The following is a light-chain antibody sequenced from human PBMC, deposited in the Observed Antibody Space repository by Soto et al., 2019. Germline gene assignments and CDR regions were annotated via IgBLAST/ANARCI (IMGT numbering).Light chain of an antibody. CDR3: SSYAGSYTWI. CDR1: DSDVGGYNY. J-gene: IGLJ1*01. CDR2: DVT. Sequence: QSALTQPASVSGSPGQSITISCTGTDSDVGGYNYVSWYQQHPGKAPKLMIYDVTKRPSGVPDRFSGSKSGNTAALTISGLQAEDEAEYFCSSYAGSYTWIFGSGTKVTVL. V-gene: IGLV2-11*01.